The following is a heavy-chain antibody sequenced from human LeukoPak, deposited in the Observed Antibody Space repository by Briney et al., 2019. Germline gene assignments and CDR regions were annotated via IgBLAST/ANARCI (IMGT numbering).Heavy chain of an antibody. CDR3: AVRGSSNYDLSRYYYYYMDV. Sequence: GASVKVSCKASGYSFTSYDISWVRQAPGQGLEWMGGIIPIFGTANYAQKFQGRVAITTDESTSTAYMELSSLRSEDTAVYYCAVRGSSNYDLSRYYYYYMDVWGKGTTVTVSS. V-gene: IGHV1-69*05. CDR2: IIPIFGTA. J-gene: IGHJ6*03. D-gene: IGHD4-11*01. CDR1: GYSFTSYD.